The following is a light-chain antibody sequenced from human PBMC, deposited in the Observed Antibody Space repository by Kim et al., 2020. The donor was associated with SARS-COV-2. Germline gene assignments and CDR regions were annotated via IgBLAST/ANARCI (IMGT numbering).Light chain of an antibody. CDR3: QQYNNWPPLT. CDR2: GAS. J-gene: IGKJ4*01. Sequence: SPGERATLSCRASQSVSSNLAWYQQKPGQAPRLRIYGASTRATGIPDRFSGSGSGTEFTLTISSLQSEDFAVYYCQQYNNWPPLTFGGGTKVDIK. V-gene: IGKV3-15*01. CDR1: QSVSSN.